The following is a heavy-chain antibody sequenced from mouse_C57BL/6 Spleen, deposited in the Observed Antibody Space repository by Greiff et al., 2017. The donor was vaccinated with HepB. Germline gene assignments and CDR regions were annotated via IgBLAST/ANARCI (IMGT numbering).Heavy chain of an antibody. CDR2: IDPEDGDT. J-gene: IGHJ2*01. CDR3: TTHMITTRDYFDY. Sequence: EVQLQQSGAELVRPGASVKLSCTASGFNIKDYYMHWVKQRPEQGLEWIGRIDPEDGDTEYAPKFQGKATMTADTSSNTAYLQLSSLTSEDTAVYYCTTHMITTRDYFDYWGQGTTLTVSS. CDR1: GFNIKDYY. V-gene: IGHV14-1*01. D-gene: IGHD2-4*01.